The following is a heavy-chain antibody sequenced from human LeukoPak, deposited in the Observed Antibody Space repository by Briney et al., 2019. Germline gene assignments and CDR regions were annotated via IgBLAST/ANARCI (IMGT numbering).Heavy chain of an antibody. CDR3: ARVGWELPSY. V-gene: IGHV3-21*01. CDR2: ISSSSSYI. D-gene: IGHD1-26*01. Sequence: PGGSLRLSCAASGFTFSTYSMNWVRQAPGKGLEWVSSISSSSSYIYYAESVKGRFTISRDNAENSLYLQMNSLRAEDTAVYYCARVGWELPSYWGQGTLVTVSS. J-gene: IGHJ4*02. CDR1: GFTFSTYS.